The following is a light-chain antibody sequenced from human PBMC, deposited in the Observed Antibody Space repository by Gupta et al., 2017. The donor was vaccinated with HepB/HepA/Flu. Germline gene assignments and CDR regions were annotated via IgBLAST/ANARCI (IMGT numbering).Light chain of an antibody. CDR3: QQSFSTPRS. Sequence: DIQLTQSPSSLSASLGDRVTITCRASQSITSYLNWYQQKPGKAPKLLIYAASSLQSGVPSRFSGSGSETDFTLSIRRLQHEDFATYYRQQSFSTPRSFGQGTKLEIK. CDR2: AAS. V-gene: IGKV1-39*01. CDR1: QSITSY. J-gene: IGKJ2*04.